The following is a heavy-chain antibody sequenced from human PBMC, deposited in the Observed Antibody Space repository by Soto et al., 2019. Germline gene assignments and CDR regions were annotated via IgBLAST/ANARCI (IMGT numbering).Heavy chain of an antibody. J-gene: IGHJ5*02. D-gene: IGHD5-18*01. CDR1: GFTFRNYN. Sequence: GGSLRLSCAASGFTFRNYNMHWVRQAPGKGLEWVAAISYDENKRYYTDSVKGRFTISRDNSKNTLYLQVNTLRIEDTAVYYCARAMDTAMASKDNWFDPWGQGTLVTVSS. CDR2: ISYDENKR. CDR3: ARAMDTAMASKDNWFDP. V-gene: IGHV3-30-3*01.